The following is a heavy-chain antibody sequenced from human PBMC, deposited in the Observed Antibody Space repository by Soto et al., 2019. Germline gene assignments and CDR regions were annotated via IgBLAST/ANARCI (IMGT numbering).Heavy chain of an antibody. J-gene: IGHJ5*02. CDR1: GFTFSGYG. CDR3: ARDTGRASADL. D-gene: IGHD6-13*01. V-gene: IGHV3-48*03. Sequence: VQLVESGGGVVQPGTSLRLSCAASGFTFSGYGVHWVRQAPGKGLERVAFISHTDRLTHYPDSVKGRFTISRDNAKNSLYLQMTSLRVEDTGVYYCARDTGRASADLWGQGTLVSVSS. CDR2: ISHTDRLT.